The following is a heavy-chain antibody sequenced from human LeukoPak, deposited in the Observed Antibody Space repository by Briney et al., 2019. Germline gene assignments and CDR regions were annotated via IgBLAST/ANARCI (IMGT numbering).Heavy chain of an antibody. D-gene: IGHD2-21*02. J-gene: IGHJ3*02. CDR3: ARSLGICGGDCYPDAFDI. Sequence: ASVKVSCKASGYTPTSYAMHWVRQAPGQRLEWMGWINAGNGNTKYSQKFQGRVTITRDTSASTAYMELSSLRSEDTAVYYCARSLGICGGDCYPDAFDIWGQGAMVTVSS. CDR2: INAGNGNT. CDR1: GYTPTSYA. V-gene: IGHV1-3*01.